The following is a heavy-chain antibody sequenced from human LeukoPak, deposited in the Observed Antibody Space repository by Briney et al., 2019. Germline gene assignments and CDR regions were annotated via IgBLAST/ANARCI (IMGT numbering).Heavy chain of an antibody. Sequence: GGSLRLSCAASGFTFSTFAMSWFRQDPGGGLKWVSSITGAGSTTYYSESVKGRFTISRDNSKNTLYLQMNSLRVEDTAVYFCVRDRNYFEALQRSYWGQGTLVTVSS. CDR1: GFTFSTFA. CDR3: VRDRNYFEALQRSY. D-gene: IGHD1-7*01. J-gene: IGHJ4*02. V-gene: IGHV3-23*01. CDR2: ITGAGSTT.